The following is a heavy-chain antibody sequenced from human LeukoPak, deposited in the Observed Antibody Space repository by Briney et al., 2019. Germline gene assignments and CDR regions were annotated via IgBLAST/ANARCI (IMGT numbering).Heavy chain of an antibody. V-gene: IGHV3-11*03. CDR2: ISNSGSYT. CDR1: GFTFSDEY. CDR3: ARSRGAGPGAYFDY. Sequence: GGALRLSCAASGFTFSDEYMSWVRQAPGKGLEWVSYISNSGSYTNYADSVKGRFTISRDNAKNSLYLQMNSLRAEDTAVYYCARSRGAGPGAYFDYWGQGTLITVTS. D-gene: IGHD6-19*01. J-gene: IGHJ4*02.